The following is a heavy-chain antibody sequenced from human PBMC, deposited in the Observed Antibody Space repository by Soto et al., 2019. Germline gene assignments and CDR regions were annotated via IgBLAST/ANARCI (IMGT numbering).Heavy chain of an antibody. CDR1: GFTFSSYV. V-gene: IGHV3-30*03. D-gene: IGHD2-21*02. Sequence: GGSLRLSCAASGFTFSSYVMCWVRLAPGKGLEWVAVISYDGINKYYADSVKGRFTISRDNSKNTLYLQMNSLRAEDTAVYYCARFDCYGLGPDDFDIWGQGTTVTVSS. J-gene: IGHJ3*02. CDR3: ARFDCYGLGPDDFDI. CDR2: ISYDGINK.